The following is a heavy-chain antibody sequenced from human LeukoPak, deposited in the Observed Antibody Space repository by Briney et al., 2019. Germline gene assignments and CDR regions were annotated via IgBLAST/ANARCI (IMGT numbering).Heavy chain of an antibody. Sequence: GGSLRLSCAASGFTFSSFSMNWVRQAPGKGLEWVSYIRTSGTNTDYTGSVRGRFTISRDNAKNSLYLQMNSLRAEDTAVYYCARMNYVSSGWGAPFDYWGQGTLVTVSS. CDR3: ARMNYVSSGWGAPFDY. V-gene: IGHV3-48*04. CDR2: IRTSGTNT. J-gene: IGHJ4*02. D-gene: IGHD1-7*01. CDR1: GFTFSSFS.